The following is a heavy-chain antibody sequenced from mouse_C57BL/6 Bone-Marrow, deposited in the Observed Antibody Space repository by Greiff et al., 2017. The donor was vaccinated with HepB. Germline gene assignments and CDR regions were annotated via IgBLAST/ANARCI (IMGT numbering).Heavy chain of an antibody. CDR3: ATTTGLYAMDY. Sequence: EVQLQQSGPELVKPGASVKISCKASGYTFTDYYMNWVKQSHGKSLEWIGDINPNNGGTSYNQKFKGKATLTVDKSSSTAYMELRSLTSEDSAVYYCATTTGLYAMDYWGQGTSVTVSS. D-gene: IGHD1-1*01. V-gene: IGHV1-26*01. CDR2: INPNNGGT. CDR1: GYTFTDYY. J-gene: IGHJ4*01.